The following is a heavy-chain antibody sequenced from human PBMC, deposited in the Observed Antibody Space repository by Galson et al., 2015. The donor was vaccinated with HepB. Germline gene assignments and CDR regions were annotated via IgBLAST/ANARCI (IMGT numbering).Heavy chain of an antibody. J-gene: IGHJ4*03. CDR3: ARVFPEKTDGWYRQALYYFDS. Sequence: SLRLSCAASGFTFSYYAMSWVRQAPGKGLEWISAITPSADNTSSADSLNGRLFISRDNSQNTLFLQMNSLRADDTAIYFCARVFPEKTDGWYRQALYYFDSWGQGTLVTVSS. D-gene: IGHD6-19*01. CDR2: ITPSADNT. CDR1: GFTFSYYA. V-gene: IGHV3-23*01.